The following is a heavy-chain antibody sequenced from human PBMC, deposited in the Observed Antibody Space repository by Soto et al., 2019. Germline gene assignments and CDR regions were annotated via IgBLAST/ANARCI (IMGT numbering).Heavy chain of an antibody. J-gene: IGHJ4*02. CDR1: GYTFTSYG. CDR3: ARVESVAGGKYYFDY. D-gene: IGHD6-13*01. V-gene: IGHV1-18*01. CDR2: INAYNGKT. Sequence: QVQLVQSGAEVKKPGASVKVSCKASGYTFTSYGITWVRQAPGQGLEWMGWINAYNGKTQYAQKLQGRVTMTTDTSPSTADMELRSLRSDDTAMYYCARVESVAGGKYYFDYWGQGTLVTVSS.